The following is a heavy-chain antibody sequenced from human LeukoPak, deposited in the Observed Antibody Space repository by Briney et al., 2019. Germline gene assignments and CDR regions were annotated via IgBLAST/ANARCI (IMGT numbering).Heavy chain of an antibody. Sequence: PSETLSLTCTVSGDSISSSSYYWGWIRQPPGTGLEWIGCIYYSGSTYYNPSLKSRVTISVDTSKNQFSLKLSSVTAADTAVYYCARHEYYYDSSGLSGFDYWGQGTLVTVSS. V-gene: IGHV4-39*01. J-gene: IGHJ4*02. CDR2: IYYSGST. CDR3: ARHEYYYDSSGLSGFDY. D-gene: IGHD3-22*01. CDR1: GDSISSSSYY.